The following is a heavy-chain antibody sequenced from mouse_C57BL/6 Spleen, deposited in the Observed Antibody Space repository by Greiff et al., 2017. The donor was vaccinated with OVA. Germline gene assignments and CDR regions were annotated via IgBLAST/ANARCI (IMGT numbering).Heavy chain of an antibody. J-gene: IGHJ2*01. CDR2: IDPETGGT. Sequence: QVQLQQSGAELVRPGASVTLSCKASGYTFTDYEMHWVKQTPVHGLEWIGAIDPETGGTAYNQKFKGKAILTADKSSSTAYMELRSLTSEDSAVYYCTRDYYGSSPFDYWGKGTTLTVSS. CDR1: GYTFTDYE. D-gene: IGHD1-1*01. CDR3: TRDYYGSSPFDY. V-gene: IGHV1-15*01.